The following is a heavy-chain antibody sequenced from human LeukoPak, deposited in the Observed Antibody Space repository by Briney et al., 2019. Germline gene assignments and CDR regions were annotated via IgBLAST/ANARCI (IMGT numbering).Heavy chain of an antibody. V-gene: IGHV4-34*01. CDR3: ARGRGKSRDLAY. Sequence: SETLSLTCAVYGGSFSGYYWSWIRQPPGKGLEWIGEINHSGSTNYNPSLKSRVTISVDTSKNQFSLKLSSVTAADTAVYYCARGRGKSRDLAYWGQGTLVTVSS. CDR1: GGSFSGYY. CDR2: INHSGST. D-gene: IGHD3-16*01. J-gene: IGHJ4*02.